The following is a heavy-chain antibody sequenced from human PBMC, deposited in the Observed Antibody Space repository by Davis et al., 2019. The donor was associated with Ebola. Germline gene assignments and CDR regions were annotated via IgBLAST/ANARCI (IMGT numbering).Heavy chain of an antibody. CDR1: GFTSSRNW. V-gene: IGHV3-7*01. Sequence: GESLKISCAASGFTSSRNWMSWVRQAPGKGLEWVANIKQDGSEKYYVDSVKGRFTISRDNAKNSLYLQMNSLRAEDTAVYYCARATGYCSSTSCYRYYHYGMDVWGQGTTVTVSS. CDR2: IKQDGSEK. D-gene: IGHD2-2*02. CDR3: ARATGYCSSTSCYRYYHYGMDV. J-gene: IGHJ6*02.